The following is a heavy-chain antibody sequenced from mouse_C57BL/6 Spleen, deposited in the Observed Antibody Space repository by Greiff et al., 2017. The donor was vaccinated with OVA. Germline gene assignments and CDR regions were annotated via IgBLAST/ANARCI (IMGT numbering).Heavy chain of an antibody. V-gene: IGHV1-82*01. Sequence: VKLQESGPELVKPGASVKISCKASGYAFSSSWMNWVKQRPGKGLEWIGRIYPGDGDTNYNGKFKGKATLTADKSSSTAYMQLSSLTSEDSAVYFCAREDDYDEYYYAMDYWGQGTSVTVSS. D-gene: IGHD2-4*01. CDR3: AREDDYDEYYYAMDY. CDR2: IYPGDGDT. CDR1: GYAFSSSW. J-gene: IGHJ4*01.